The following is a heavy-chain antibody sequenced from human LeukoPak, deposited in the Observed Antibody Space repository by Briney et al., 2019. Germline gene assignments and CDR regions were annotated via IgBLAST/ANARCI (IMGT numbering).Heavy chain of an antibody. V-gene: IGHV4-34*01. CDR1: GGSFSGYY. CDR2: INHSGST. Sequence: SETLSLTCAVYGGSFSGYYWSWIRQPPGKGLEWIGEINHSGSTNYNPSLKSRVTISVDTSKNQFSLKLSSVTAADTAVYYCARGTMITVRYYFDYWGQGTLVTVSS. D-gene: IGHD3-16*01. CDR3: ARGTMITVRYYFDY. J-gene: IGHJ4*02.